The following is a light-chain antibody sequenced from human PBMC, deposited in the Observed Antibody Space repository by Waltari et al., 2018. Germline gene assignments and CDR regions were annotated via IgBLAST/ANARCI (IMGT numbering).Light chain of an antibody. CDR1: ISDVGSYNL. Sequence: QSALTQPASVSGSPGQSITIPCTGTISDVGSYNLVSWYQHHPGKAPKRMIFEVSKRPSGVSNRFSGSKSGSTASLTISGLQAEDEADYYCCSYAGSSTFYVFGIGTKVTVL. V-gene: IGLV2-23*02. J-gene: IGLJ1*01. CDR3: CSYAGSSTFYV. CDR2: EVS.